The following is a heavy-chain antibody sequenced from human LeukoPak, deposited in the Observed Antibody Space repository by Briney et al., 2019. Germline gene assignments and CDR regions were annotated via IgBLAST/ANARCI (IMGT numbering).Heavy chain of an antibody. CDR3: ARPYRFRLLGGPPGAGRPRGFDY. Sequence: SETLSLTCAVYGGSFSGYYWSWIRQPPGKGLEWIGEINHSGSTNYNPSLKSRVTISVDTSKNQFSLKLSSVTAADTAVYYCARPYRFRLLGGPPGAGRPRGFDYGGRGPLVTVPS. J-gene: IGHJ4*02. CDR1: GGSFSGYY. CDR2: INHSGST. D-gene: IGHD3-16*01. V-gene: IGHV4-34*01.